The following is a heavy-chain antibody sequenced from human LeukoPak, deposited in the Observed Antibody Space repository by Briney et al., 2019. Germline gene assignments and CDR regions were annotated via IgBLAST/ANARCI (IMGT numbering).Heavy chain of an antibody. D-gene: IGHD6-13*01. V-gene: IGHV5-51*01. CDR3: ATYRAAGGTFFDY. CDR2: IYPGYSYT. Sequence: GEALKISCKGSEYTFSNYWIAWVRQMPGKGLECMGDIYPGYSYTRYSPSFQGQVTISADNSINTAYLQWSSLTASEPAMYYCATYRAAGGTFFDYWGQGTMVTVSS. J-gene: IGHJ4*02. CDR1: EYTFSNYW.